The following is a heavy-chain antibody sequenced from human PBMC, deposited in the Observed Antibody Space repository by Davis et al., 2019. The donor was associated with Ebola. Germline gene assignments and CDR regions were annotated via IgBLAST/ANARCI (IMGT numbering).Heavy chain of an antibody. V-gene: IGHV4-34*01. J-gene: IGHJ3*02. CDR3: ARGRRLLADAFHI. CDR1: GGSFSNYH. Sequence: SQTLSLTCSVHGGSFSNYHCSWIRQPPGKGLEWIGEVNHSGSTNYKPSLKSRVPTSVDTSKNQFSLKLSSVTAADTAVYYCARGRRLLADAFHIWGQGTMVTASS. D-gene: IGHD2-8*02. CDR2: VNHSGST.